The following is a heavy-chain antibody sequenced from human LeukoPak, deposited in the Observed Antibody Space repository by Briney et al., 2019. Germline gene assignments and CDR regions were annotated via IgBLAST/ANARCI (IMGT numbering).Heavy chain of an antibody. D-gene: IGHD3-22*01. CDR1: GYSSTNYW. CDR3: ARQLNYYDSSGPMADY. Sequence: GESLKISCKGSGYSSTNYWIGWVRQMPGKGLEWMGIVYPGDSDTKYSPSFQGQVTISADKSISTAYLQWSSLKASDTAMYYCARQLNYYDSSGPMADYWGQGTLVTVSS. V-gene: IGHV5-51*01. CDR2: VYPGDSDT. J-gene: IGHJ4*02.